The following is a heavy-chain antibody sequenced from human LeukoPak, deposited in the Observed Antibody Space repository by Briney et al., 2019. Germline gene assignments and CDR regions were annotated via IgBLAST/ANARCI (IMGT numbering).Heavy chain of an antibody. D-gene: IGHD1-26*01. CDR1: GFAFDTYG. CDR3: AKDELLGPTHHTAPRNSGFDY. V-gene: IGHV3-23*01. J-gene: IGHJ4*02. CDR2: ISGSGGST. Sequence: GGSLRLSCAASGFAFDTYGMTWARQAPGEGLEWVSAISGSGGSTYYADSVKGRFTISRDNSKNTLYLQMNSLRAEDTAVYYCAKDELLGPTHHTAPRNSGFDYWGQGTLVTVSS.